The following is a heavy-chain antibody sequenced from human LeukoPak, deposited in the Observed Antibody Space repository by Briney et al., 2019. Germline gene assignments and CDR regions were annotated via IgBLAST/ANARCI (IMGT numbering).Heavy chain of an antibody. CDR1: GGSFSGYY. Sequence: PSETLSLTCAVYGGSFSGYYWSWIRQPPGKGLEWIGEINHSGSTNYNPSLKSRVTISVDTSKNQFSLKLSSVTAADTAVYYCARALYSSSLDAFDIWGQGTMVTVSS. CDR2: INHSGST. D-gene: IGHD6-6*01. J-gene: IGHJ3*02. V-gene: IGHV4-34*01. CDR3: ARALYSSSLDAFDI.